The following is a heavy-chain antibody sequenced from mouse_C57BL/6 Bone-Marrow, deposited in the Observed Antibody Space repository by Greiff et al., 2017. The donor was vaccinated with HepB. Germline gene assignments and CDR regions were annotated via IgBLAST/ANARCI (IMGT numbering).Heavy chain of an antibody. CDR2: IYPRSGNT. Sequence: VKLMESGAELARPGASVKLSCKASGYTFTSYGISWVKQRTGQGLEWIGEIYPRSGNTYYNEKFKGKATLTADKSSSTAYMELRSLTSEDSAVYFCARGYDDYPYAMDYWGQGTSVTVSS. CDR1: GYTFTSYG. CDR3: ARGYDDYPYAMDY. J-gene: IGHJ4*01. V-gene: IGHV1-81*01. D-gene: IGHD2-3*01.